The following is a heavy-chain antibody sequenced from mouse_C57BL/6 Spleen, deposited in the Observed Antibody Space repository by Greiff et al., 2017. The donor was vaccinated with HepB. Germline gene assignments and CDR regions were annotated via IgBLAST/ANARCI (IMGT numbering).Heavy chain of an antibody. CDR1: GFTFSSYA. D-gene: IGHD3-2*02. J-gene: IGHJ4*01. Sequence: EVLLVESGGGLVKPGGSLKLSCAASGFTFSSYAMSWVRQTPEKSLEWVATISDGGSYTYYPDKVKGRFTITRDNAKSNLYLQLSSLKSEDTAMYYCARPQLRLRGYYDMDYWGQGTSVTVSS. CDR2: ISDGGSYT. V-gene: IGHV5-4*01. CDR3: ARPQLRLRGYYDMDY.